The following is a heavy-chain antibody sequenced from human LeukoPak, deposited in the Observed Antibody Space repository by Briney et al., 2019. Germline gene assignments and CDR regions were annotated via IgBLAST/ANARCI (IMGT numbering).Heavy chain of an antibody. CDR2: ISGSGGDT. CDR1: GFTFSTYY. D-gene: IGHD2-8*02. Sequence: GGSLRLSCTASGFTFSTYYMIWARQAPGKGPEWVSAISGSGGDTYYADSVKGRFTIYRDNSKNTLYLQMNGLKHDDTAVYCCAKDFDGEGGVGFHGNWGERTLVTVSS. J-gene: IGHJ4*02. CDR3: AKDFDGEGGVGFHGN. V-gene: IGHV3-23*01.